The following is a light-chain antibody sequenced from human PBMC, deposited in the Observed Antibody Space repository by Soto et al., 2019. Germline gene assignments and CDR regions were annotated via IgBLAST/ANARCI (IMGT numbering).Light chain of an antibody. Sequence: EIVMTQSPGTLSVSPGERATLSCRASQSVSVNLAWYQQKPGQAPRLLIYGVSTRATGIPARFSGSESGTEFPLTISSLQSEDFAVYYCQQYNDWPFTFGPGNKVDIK. CDR2: GVS. J-gene: IGKJ3*01. CDR1: QSVSVN. V-gene: IGKV3-15*01. CDR3: QQYNDWPFT.